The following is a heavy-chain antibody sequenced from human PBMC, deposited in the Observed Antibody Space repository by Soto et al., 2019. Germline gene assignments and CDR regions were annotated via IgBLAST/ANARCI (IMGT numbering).Heavy chain of an antibody. CDR1: GFTFTSSA. CDR3: AVERNRLRYFDCLPARSDGSVS. Sequence: ASVKVSCKASGFTFTSSAVQWVRQACGQRLEWIGWIVVGSGNTNYAQKFQERVTITRDMSTSTAYMELSSLRSEDTAVYYCAVERNRLRYFDCLPARSDGSVSWGQGTLVTVSS. J-gene: IGHJ5*02. CDR2: IVVGSGNT. D-gene: IGHD3-9*01. V-gene: IGHV1-58*01.